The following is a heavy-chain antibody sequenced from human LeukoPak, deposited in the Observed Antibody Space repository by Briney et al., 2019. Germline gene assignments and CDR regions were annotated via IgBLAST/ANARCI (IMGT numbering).Heavy chain of an antibody. V-gene: IGHV4-59*01. CDR2: IYYSGST. CDR3: ARVRITGSGTYYYFDY. D-gene: IGHD3-10*01. CDR1: GGSISSYY. J-gene: IGHJ4*02. Sequence: SETLSLTCTVSGGSISSYYWSWIRQPPGKGPEWIGYIYYSGSTNYNPSLKSRVTISIDTSKNQFSLKLSSVTAADTAVYYCARVRITGSGTYYYFDYWGQGTLVTVSS.